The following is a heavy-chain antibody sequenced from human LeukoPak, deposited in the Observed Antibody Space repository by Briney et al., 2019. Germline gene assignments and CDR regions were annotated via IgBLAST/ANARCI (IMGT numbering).Heavy chain of an antibody. J-gene: IGHJ5*02. Sequence: PSQTLSLTCTVSGGSISSVGYYWGWIRQPPETVLVWIGSIYYSGSTYYNPSLKSRVTISVDTSKNQFSLKLSSVTAADTAVYYCARTFYSSPNNWFDPWGQGTLVTVSS. CDR1: GGSISSVGYY. V-gene: IGHV4-39*01. CDR3: ARTFYSSPNNWFDP. CDR2: IYYSGST. D-gene: IGHD2/OR15-2a*01.